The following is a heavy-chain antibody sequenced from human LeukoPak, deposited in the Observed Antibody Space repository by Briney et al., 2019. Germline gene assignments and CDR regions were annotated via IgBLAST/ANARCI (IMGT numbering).Heavy chain of an antibody. CDR2: TPFDGTDE. Sequence: GGSLRLSCAVSGFTFTSNGFHWVRQAPGKGLEWVTFTPFDGTDEYYSNSVKGRFSISRDNSKNTVYLQMNSLRNEDTAVYYCAKVWALGGNFDAIHIWGQGTMVTVSS. CDR1: GFTFTSNG. J-gene: IGHJ3*02. CDR3: AKVWALGGNFDAIHI. D-gene: IGHD3-16*01. V-gene: IGHV3-30*02.